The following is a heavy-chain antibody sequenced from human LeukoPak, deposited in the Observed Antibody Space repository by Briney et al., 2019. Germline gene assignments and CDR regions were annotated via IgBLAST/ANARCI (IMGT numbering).Heavy chain of an antibody. CDR3: AIRDPLGYCSSSSCSDAFDI. CDR1: GYSLSELS. CDR2: LDPEDGET. D-gene: IGHD2-2*01. Sequence: ASVKVSCKVSGYSLSELSMHWVRQAPGKGLEWIGGLDPEDGETIYAQKFQGRVTMTEDTSTDTGYMELSRVRSEDTAMYYCAIRDPLGYCSSSSCSDAFDIWGQGTMVTVSS. V-gene: IGHV1-24*01. J-gene: IGHJ3*02.